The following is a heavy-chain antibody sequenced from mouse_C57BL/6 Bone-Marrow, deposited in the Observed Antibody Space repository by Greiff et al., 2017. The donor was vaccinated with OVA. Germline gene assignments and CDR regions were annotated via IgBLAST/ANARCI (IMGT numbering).Heavy chain of an antibody. CDR1: GFNIKNTY. V-gene: IGHV14-3*01. CDR3: ARGNFGSSFYAMDY. D-gene: IGHD1-1*01. Sequence: EVKLQESVAELVRPGASVKLSCTASGFNIKNTYMHWVQQRPEQGLEWIGRIDPANDNTTYAPKFQGKATMTADTSSNTAYLQLSSLSSEDTAVYCCARGNFGSSFYAMDYWGQGTSVTVSS. CDR2: IDPANDNT. J-gene: IGHJ4*01.